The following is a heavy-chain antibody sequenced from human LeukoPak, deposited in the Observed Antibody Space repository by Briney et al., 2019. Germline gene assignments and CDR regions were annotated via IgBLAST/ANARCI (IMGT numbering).Heavy chain of an antibody. CDR1: GFTFSSYA. D-gene: IGHD2-15*01. CDR3: AKDLGGPTEGSDY. J-gene: IGHJ4*02. Sequence: GGSLRLSCAASGFTFSSYATSWVRQAPGKGLEWVSAISGSGGSTYYADSVKGRFTISRDNSKNTLYLQMNSLRAEDTAVYYCAKDLGGPTEGSDYWGQGTLVTVSS. V-gene: IGHV3-23*01. CDR2: ISGSGGST.